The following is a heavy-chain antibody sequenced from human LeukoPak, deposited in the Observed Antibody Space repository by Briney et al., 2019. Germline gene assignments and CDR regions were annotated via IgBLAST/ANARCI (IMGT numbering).Heavy chain of an antibody. V-gene: IGHV4-59*01. Sequence: SETLSLTCTVPGGSISSYYWSWIRQPPGKGLEWIGYIYYSGSTNYNPSLKSRVTISVDTSKNQFSLKLSSVTAAGTAVYYCARSVGGYNSHWGQGTLVTVSS. CDR1: GGSISSYY. D-gene: IGHD5-24*01. J-gene: IGHJ4*02. CDR3: ARSVGGYNSH. CDR2: IYYSGST.